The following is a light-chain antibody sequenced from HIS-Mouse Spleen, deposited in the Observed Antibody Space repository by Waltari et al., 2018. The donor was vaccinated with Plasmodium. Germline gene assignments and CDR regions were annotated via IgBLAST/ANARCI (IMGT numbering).Light chain of an antibody. CDR3: YSTDSSGNHRV. J-gene: IGLJ3*02. Sequence: SYELTQPPSVSVSPGPTVSITCARDALPKNYAYWYQQKSGQAPVLVIYEDSKRPSGIPERFSGSSSGTMATLTISGAQVEDEADYYCYSTDSSGNHRVFGGGTKLTVL. CDR2: EDS. CDR1: ALPKNY. V-gene: IGLV3-10*01.